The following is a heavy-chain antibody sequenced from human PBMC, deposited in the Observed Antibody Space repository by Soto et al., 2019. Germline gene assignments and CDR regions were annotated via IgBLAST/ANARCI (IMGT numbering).Heavy chain of an antibody. CDR1: GFSFTSYW. Sequence: PGESLKISCRGYGFSFTSYWIGWVRQMPGKGLEWMGIIYPGDSDTRYSPSFQGQVTISADKSISTAYLQWSSLKASDTAMYYCARTGQDGTRDGYNYFGYWGQGTLVTVSS. D-gene: IGHD5-12*01. V-gene: IGHV5-51*01. CDR2: IYPGDSDT. CDR3: ARTGQDGTRDGYNYFGY. J-gene: IGHJ4*02.